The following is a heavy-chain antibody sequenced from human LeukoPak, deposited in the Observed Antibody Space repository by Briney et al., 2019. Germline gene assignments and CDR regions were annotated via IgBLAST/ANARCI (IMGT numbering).Heavy chain of an antibody. CDR2: ISSSSSYI. Sequence: GGSLRLSCAASGFTFSSYSMNWVRQAPGRGLEWVSSISSSSSYIYYADSVKGRFTISRDNAKNSLYLQMNSLRAEDTAVYYCARDGGIVRGVIITGYFDFWGQGTLVTVSS. CDR1: GFTFSSYS. V-gene: IGHV3-21*01. D-gene: IGHD3-10*02. J-gene: IGHJ4*02. CDR3: ARDGGIVRGVIITGYFDF.